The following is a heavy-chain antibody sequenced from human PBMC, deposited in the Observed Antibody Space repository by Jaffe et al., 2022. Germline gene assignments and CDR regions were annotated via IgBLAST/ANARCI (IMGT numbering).Heavy chain of an antibody. CDR1: TYSISSGYY. D-gene: IGHD6-19*01. Sequence: QVQLQESGPGLVKPSETLSLTCAVSTYSISSGYYWAWIRQPPGKGLEWIGSLYQSGNIYYNPSLESRVTFSEDTSKNQFSLKLTSVTAADTAVYYCAREIIPSSGWYRSAFDIWGRGTMVTVSS. CDR3: AREIIPSSGWYRSAFDI. V-gene: IGHV4-38-2*02. CDR2: LYQSGNI. J-gene: IGHJ3*02.